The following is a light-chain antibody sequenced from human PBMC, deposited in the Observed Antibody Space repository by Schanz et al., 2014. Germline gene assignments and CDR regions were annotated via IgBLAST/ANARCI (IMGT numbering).Light chain of an antibody. CDR3: SSFTSTNTWV. J-gene: IGLJ3*02. Sequence: QSALAQPASVSGSPGQSITISCTGTTRDVANHNIVSWYQQHPGKAPKLMIYDDIKRPSGVSIRFSGSTSGNTASLTISGLQAEDESDYYCSSFTSTNTWVFGGGTKLTVL. CDR2: DDI. CDR1: TRDVANHNI. V-gene: IGLV2-14*02.